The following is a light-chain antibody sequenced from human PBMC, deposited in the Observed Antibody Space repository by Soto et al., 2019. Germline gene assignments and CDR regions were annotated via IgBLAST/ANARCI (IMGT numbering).Light chain of an antibody. CDR2: AAS. Sequence: EIVMTQSPATLSVSPGERATLSCRASQSISSNLAWYQQKPGQAPRLLIYAASTRATDIPVRFSGSGSGTDFTLTISSLQSEDFAVYYCQQYNNWPPLTFGGGTKVEIK. CDR3: QQYNNWPPLT. J-gene: IGKJ4*01. CDR1: QSISSN. V-gene: IGKV3-15*01.